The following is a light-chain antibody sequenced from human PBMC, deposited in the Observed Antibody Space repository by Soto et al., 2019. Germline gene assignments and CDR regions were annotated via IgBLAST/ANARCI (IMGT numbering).Light chain of an antibody. CDR2: GAS. CDR3: QHYGRGSPIA. Sequence: EIVLTQSPGSLSLSPGEGATLSCRASQSVSTNVAWYQQRPGQPPKLLIFGASSRATGIPARFSGSGSGTDFTLIINRLQPKDFALYFCQHYGRGSPIAFGLGTRLEIK. V-gene: IGKV3-20*01. J-gene: IGKJ5*01. CDR1: QSVSTN.